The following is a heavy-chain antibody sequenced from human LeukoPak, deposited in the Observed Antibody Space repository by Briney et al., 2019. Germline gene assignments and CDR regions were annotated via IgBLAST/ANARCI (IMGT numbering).Heavy chain of an antibody. CDR1: GFTFSNYA. CDR3: AKVARDVYNLDAIDI. CDR2: ISGSGTST. J-gene: IGHJ3*02. V-gene: IGHV3-23*01. D-gene: IGHD5-24*01. Sequence: PGGALRLSGASTGFTFSNYAMTWVRQAPGKGLDGVSAISGSGTSTHYADSVKGRFTISRDNSKNTLYLQVNSLRAEDTAVYYCAKVARDVYNLDAIDIWGEGTMVTVSS.